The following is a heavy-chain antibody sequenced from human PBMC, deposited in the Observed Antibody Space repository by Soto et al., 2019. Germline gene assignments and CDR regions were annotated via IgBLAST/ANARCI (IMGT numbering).Heavy chain of an antibody. D-gene: IGHD2-2*01. CDR2: ISGTTGYT. V-gene: IGHV3-21*01. J-gene: IGHJ5*02. CDR3: AKSYGTSTSFDP. CDR1: GFTLSENS. Sequence: KTGGSLRLSCAASGFTLSENSMNWVRQAPGKGLEWVSSISGTTGYTYYADSVKGRFTISRDNAKTSLYLQMNSLRAEDTAVYYCAKSYGTSTSFDPWGQGTLVTVSS.